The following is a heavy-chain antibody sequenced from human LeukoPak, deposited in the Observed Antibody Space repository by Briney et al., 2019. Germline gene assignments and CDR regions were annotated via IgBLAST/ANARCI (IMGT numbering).Heavy chain of an antibody. V-gene: IGHV3-23*01. Sequence: GGSLRLSCAASGFTFSSYAMSWVRQAPGKGLEWVSAISGRGGSTYYADSVKGRFTISRDNSKNTLYLQMNSLRAEDTAVYYCAKGSYCSSTSCYLNWFDPWGQGTLVTVSS. CDR3: AKGSYCSSTSCYLNWFDP. CDR1: GFTFSSYA. J-gene: IGHJ5*02. CDR2: ISGRGGST. D-gene: IGHD2-2*01.